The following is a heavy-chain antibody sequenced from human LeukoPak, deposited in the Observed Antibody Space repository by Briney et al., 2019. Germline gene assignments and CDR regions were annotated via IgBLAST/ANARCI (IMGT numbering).Heavy chain of an antibody. J-gene: IGHJ5*02. Sequence: ASVKVSCKASGYTFTNHGITWVRQAPGQGLEWMGWISAHNGDTKYAQKLQGRVTMTTDTSTNTAYMELRSLRSDDTAVYYCAREVAAAGKGSNWFDPWGQGTLVTVSS. CDR1: GYTFTNHG. CDR3: AREVAAAGKGSNWFDP. D-gene: IGHD6-13*01. CDR2: ISAHNGDT. V-gene: IGHV1-18*01.